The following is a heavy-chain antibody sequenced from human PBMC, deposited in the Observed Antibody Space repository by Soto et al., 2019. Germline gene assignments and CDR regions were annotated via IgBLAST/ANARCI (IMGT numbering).Heavy chain of an antibody. Sequence: QITLKESGPTLVKPTQTLTLTCSFSGFSLSISEVGVAWIRQPPGKALEWLALIYWDDNKDYSPSLKGRATITKDTSKNQVVLTVTNMDPVDTATYFCALLQSGGHRGAWHNYYLAYWGPGTLVNVSS. CDR1: GFSLSISEVG. V-gene: IGHV2-5*02. J-gene: IGHJ4*02. D-gene: IGHD1-1*01. CDR2: IYWDDNK. CDR3: ALLQSGGHRGAWHNYYLAY.